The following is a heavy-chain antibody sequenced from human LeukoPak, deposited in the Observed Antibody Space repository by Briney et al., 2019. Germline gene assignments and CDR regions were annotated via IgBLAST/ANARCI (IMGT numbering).Heavy chain of an antibody. CDR1: GGSISSSNW. CDR3: VTTYSFDSSGYLNAFDI. Sequence: PSETLSLTCAVSGGSISSSNWWSWVRPPPGRGLEWIGEIYHSGSTYSSPSLKSRVTTSLDTSKNQFSLRLTSVTAADTAMYYCVTTYSFDSSGYLNAFDIWGQGTMVTVSS. D-gene: IGHD3-22*01. CDR2: IYHSGST. V-gene: IGHV4-4*02. J-gene: IGHJ3*02.